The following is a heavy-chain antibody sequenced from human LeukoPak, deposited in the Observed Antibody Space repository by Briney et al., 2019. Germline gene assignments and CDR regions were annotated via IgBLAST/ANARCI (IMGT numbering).Heavy chain of an antibody. J-gene: IGHJ4*02. V-gene: IGHV1-46*03. CDR1: GYTFTSYD. D-gene: IGHD3-10*02. Sequence: ASVKVSCKASGYTFTSYDMHWVRQGPGQGLECMGIINPSGGGTSYAQKFQGRVTMTRDTSTSTVYMELSSLRSEDTAVYYCARDLFSFDYWGQGTLVTVSS. CDR3: ARDLFSFDY. CDR2: INPSGGGT.